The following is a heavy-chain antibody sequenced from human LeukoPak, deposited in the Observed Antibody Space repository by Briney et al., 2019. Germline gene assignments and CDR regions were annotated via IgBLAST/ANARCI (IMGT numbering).Heavy chain of an antibody. CDR3: ARDRGSYPYYFDY. V-gene: IGHV3-64*01. J-gene: IGHJ4*02. D-gene: IGHD1-26*01. CDR2: ISSNGGST. CDR1: GFTFSNYA. Sequence: PGGSLRLSCAASGFTFSNYAMQWVRQAPGKGLEYVSAISSNGGSTYYANSVKGRFTISRDNSKNTLYLQMGSLRTEDMAIYYCARDRGSYPYYFDYWGQGTLVTVSS.